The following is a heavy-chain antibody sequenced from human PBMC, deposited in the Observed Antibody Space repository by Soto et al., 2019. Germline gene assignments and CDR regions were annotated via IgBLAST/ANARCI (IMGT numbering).Heavy chain of an antibody. J-gene: IGHJ5*02. V-gene: IGHV1-18*04. Sequence: GSVKVSCKASGNTFTHYGISWVRQAPGQGLEWMGWISFSNDNSNYAQKFQGRVTMTKDTSTSTAYMELTTLRSDDTAVYYCARVGTTTPWFDPWGQGTLVTVSS. CDR2: ISFSNDNS. CDR1: GNTFTHYG. CDR3: ARVGTTTPWFDP. D-gene: IGHD1-7*01.